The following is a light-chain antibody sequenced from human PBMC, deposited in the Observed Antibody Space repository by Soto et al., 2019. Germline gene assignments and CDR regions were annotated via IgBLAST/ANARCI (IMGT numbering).Light chain of an antibody. J-gene: IGKJ1*01. Sequence: DIQMTQSPSTLSASVGDRDTITCRASQSINTWLAWYQLKPGRAPKLLIYKASTLESGVPSRFSGSGSGTEFTLTISSLQPDDFATYYCQQYQTYSQFGQGTKVDIK. CDR2: KAS. V-gene: IGKV1-5*03. CDR3: QQYQTYSQ. CDR1: QSINTW.